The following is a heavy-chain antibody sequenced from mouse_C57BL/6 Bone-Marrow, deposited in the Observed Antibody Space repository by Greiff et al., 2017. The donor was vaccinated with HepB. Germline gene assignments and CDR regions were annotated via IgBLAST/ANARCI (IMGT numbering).Heavy chain of an antibody. V-gene: IGHV10-1*01. CDR2: IRSKSNNYAT. Sequence: EVQRVESGGGLVQPKGSLKLSCAASGFSFNTYAMNWVRQAPGKGLEWVARIRSKSNNYATYYADSVKDRFTISRDDSESMLYLQMNNLKTEDTAMYYCVTAQAPHYYAMDYWGQGTSVTVSS. J-gene: IGHJ4*01. D-gene: IGHD3-2*02. CDR3: VTAQAPHYYAMDY. CDR1: GFSFNTYA.